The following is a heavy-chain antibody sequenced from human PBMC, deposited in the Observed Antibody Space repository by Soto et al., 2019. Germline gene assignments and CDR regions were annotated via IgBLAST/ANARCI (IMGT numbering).Heavy chain of an antibody. V-gene: IGHV3-48*03. J-gene: IGHJ6*02. CDR1: GFTFSSYE. CDR3: AREKRLPYYYGMDV. D-gene: IGHD4-17*01. CDR2: ISSSGSTV. Sequence: GGSLRLSCAASGFTFSSYEMNWVRQAPGKGLEWVSYISSSGSTVYYADSVKGRFTISRDNAKNSLYLQMNSLRAEDTAVYYCAREKRLPYYYGMDVWGQGTTVTVSS.